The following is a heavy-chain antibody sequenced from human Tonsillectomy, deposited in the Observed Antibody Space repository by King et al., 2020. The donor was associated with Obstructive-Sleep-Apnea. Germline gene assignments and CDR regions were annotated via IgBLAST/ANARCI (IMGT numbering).Heavy chain of an antibody. Sequence: HVQLVESGGGVVQPGRSLRLSCEASGFTFSSYGMHWVRQTPGKGLEWVSLISSDGNSKHYADSVKGRFTISRDNSKNTLYLEMNSLRAEDTALYYCARDSWAQNAYDGANDFWGQGTLVTVAS. D-gene: IGHD4-17*01. V-gene: IGHV3-30-3*01. J-gene: IGHJ4*02. CDR3: ARDSWAQNAYDGANDF. CDR2: ISSDGNSK. CDR1: GFTFSSYG.